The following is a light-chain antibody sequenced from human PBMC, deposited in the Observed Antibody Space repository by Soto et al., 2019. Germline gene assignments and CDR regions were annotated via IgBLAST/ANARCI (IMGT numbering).Light chain of an antibody. J-gene: IGKJ1*01. CDR3: QHYNSYSEA. V-gene: IGKV1-5*03. Sequence: DIQMTPSPSTLSGSVGDRGTITCRASQTISSWLAWYQQKPGKAPKIXIYKASTLKSGVPSRFSGSGSGTEFTLTISSLQPDDFATYYCQHYNSYSEAFGQGTKVDIK. CDR1: QTISSW. CDR2: KAS.